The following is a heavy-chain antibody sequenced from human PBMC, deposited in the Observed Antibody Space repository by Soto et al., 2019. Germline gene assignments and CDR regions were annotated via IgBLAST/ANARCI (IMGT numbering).Heavy chain of an antibody. CDR2: IYYSGST. D-gene: IGHD3-3*01. CDR3: ARKTSPDFVEWSPGWFDP. V-gene: IGHV4-30-4*01. CDR1: GGSISSGDYY. J-gene: IGHJ5*02. Sequence: SETLSLTCTVSGGSISSGDYYWSWIRQPPGKGLEWIGYIYYSGSTYYNPSLKSRVTISVDTSKNQFSLKLSSVTAADTAVYYCARKTSPDFVEWSPGWFDPWGQGTLVTVSS.